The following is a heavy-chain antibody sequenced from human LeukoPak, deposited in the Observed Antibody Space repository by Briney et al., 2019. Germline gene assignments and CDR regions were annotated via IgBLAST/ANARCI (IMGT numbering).Heavy chain of an antibody. V-gene: IGHV4-34*01. CDR1: GGSFSGYY. J-gene: IGHJ3*02. D-gene: IGHD5-24*01. CDR3: ARRGRDGYKRRAFDI. Sequence: PSETLSLTCAVYGGSFSGYYWSWIRQPPGKGLEWIGEINHSGSTNYNPSLKSRVTISVDTSKNQFSLKLSSVTAADTAVYYCARRGRDGYKRRAFDIWGQGTMVAVSS. CDR2: INHSGST.